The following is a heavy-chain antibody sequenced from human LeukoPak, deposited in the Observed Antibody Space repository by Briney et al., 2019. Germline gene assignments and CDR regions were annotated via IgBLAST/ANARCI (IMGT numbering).Heavy chain of an antibody. CDR2: SRNKASSYTT. D-gene: IGHD1-26*01. V-gene: IGHV3-72*01. J-gene: IGHJ6*01. Sequence: GGSQRLSCAASGFKFSDHYIDWVRQAPGKGLEWVGRSRNKASSYTTEYTASVEGRFTISRDVSESSLYLQMNSLGTEDTAVYYCGRIGINAKKGMDGWGQRDT. CDR3: GRIGINAKKGMDG. CDR1: GFKFSDHY.